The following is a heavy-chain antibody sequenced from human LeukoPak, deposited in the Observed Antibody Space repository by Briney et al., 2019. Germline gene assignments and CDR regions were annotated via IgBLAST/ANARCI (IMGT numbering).Heavy chain of an antibody. Sequence: GGSLRLSCAASGFTVSSNYMSWVRQAPGKGLEWVSVIYSGGSTYYADSVKGRFTISRDNSRNTLYLQMNGLRAEDTAVYYCARLTTVAPFDYWGQGTLVTVSS. CDR3: ARLTTVAPFDY. CDR1: GFTVSSNY. J-gene: IGHJ4*02. CDR2: IYSGGST. D-gene: IGHD4-23*01. V-gene: IGHV3-53*01.